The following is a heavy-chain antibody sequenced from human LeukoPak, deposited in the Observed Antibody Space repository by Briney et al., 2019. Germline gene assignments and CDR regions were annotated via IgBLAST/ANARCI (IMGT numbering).Heavy chain of an antibody. CDR2: INEDGTTI. V-gene: IGHV3-74*01. Sequence: GGSLRLSWAASGFAFSAYWMHWVGQAPGGGLEGVSRINEDGTTISYADSVKGRFIISRDNSKKSLYLQMNNLRAEDTAVYYCVRDLVFVWTPGDDFDFWGQGTLVTVSS. CDR3: VRDLVFVWTPGDDFDF. J-gene: IGHJ4*02. D-gene: IGHD3-16*01. CDR1: GFAFSAYW.